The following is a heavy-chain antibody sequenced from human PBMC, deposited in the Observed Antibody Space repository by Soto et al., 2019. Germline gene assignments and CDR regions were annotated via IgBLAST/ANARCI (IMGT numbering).Heavy chain of an antibody. CDR1: GGSFSGYY. CDR3: ARVRDWFDP. J-gene: IGHJ5*02. CDR2: IDHSGYT. D-gene: IGHD3-3*01. Sequence: SETLSLTCAVYGGSFSGYYWNWIRQPPGKGLEWTGEIDHSGYTNYNPSLKSRVTISVDTSKNQFSLRLTSVTAADTAVYYCARVRDWFDPWGQGTLVTVSS. V-gene: IGHV4-34*01.